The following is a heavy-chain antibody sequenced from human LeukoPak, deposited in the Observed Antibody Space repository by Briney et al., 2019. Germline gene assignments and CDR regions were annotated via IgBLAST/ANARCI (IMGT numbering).Heavy chain of an antibody. CDR2: ISSGSGTI. D-gene: IGHD6-19*01. CDR1: GFTFGYYG. V-gene: IGHV3-48*01. Sequence: GGSLRLSCAASGFTFGYYGMNWVRQAPGKGLEWISYISSGSGTIYYADSVKGRFSISRDDAKSSLYLQVNSLRVGDTAVNYCARVASAWADDYWGQGALVTVSS. CDR3: ARVASAWADDY. J-gene: IGHJ4*02.